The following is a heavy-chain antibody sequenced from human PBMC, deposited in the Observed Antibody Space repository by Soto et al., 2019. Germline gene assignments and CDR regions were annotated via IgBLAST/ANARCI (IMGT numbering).Heavy chain of an antibody. CDR1: GFTFSSYA. D-gene: IGHD3-10*01. CDR3: AKLFYYGSGTPEN. V-gene: IGHV3-23*01. CDR2: ISGSGGST. Sequence: EVQLLESGRGLVQPGGSLRLSCAASGFTFSSYAMSWVRQAPGKGLEWVSAISGSGGSTYYADSVKGRFTISRDNSKNTLYLQMNSLRAEDTAVYYCAKLFYYGSGTPENWGQGTLVTVSS. J-gene: IGHJ4*02.